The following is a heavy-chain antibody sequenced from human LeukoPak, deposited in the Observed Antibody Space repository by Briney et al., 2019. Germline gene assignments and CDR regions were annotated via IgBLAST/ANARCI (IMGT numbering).Heavy chain of an antibody. CDR3: ARHHCSSTSCYKFDY. CDR2: IYYSGST. V-gene: IGHV4-59*08. J-gene: IGHJ4*02. D-gene: IGHD2-2*02. Sequence: SETLSLTCTGSGGSISSYYWSWIRQPPGKGLEGIGDIYYSGSTNYNPSLKSRVTISVDTSQNQFSLKLSSVTAADTAVYYCARHHCSSTSCYKFDYWGQGTLVTVSS. CDR1: GGSISSYY.